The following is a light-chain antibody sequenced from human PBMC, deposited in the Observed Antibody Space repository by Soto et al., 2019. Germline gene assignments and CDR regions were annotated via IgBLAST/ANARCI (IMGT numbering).Light chain of an antibody. V-gene: IGKV1-6*01. CDR3: LQDYNYPLT. CDR1: QSISSY. J-gene: IGKJ1*01. CDR2: AAS. Sequence: IQMTQSPSSLSASLGDRVTITCRASQSISSYLNWYQQKPGKAPKLLIYAASSLQSGVPSRFSGSGSGTDFTLTISSLQPEDFATYYCLQDYNYPLTFGQGTKVDIK.